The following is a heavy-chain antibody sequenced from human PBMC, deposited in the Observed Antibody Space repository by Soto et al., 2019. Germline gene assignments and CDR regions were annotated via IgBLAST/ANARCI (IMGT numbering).Heavy chain of an antibody. J-gene: IGHJ4*02. Sequence: QVQLVESGGGLVQPGGSLRLSCAASGFTFSDSYMTWIRLAPGTGLEWVSLISNSGGITSYADSVQGRFTISRDNGKNSLALQLNSLRAEETAVYYLVRVQTLLPEWGQGTLVTVSS. CDR2: ISNSGGIT. D-gene: IGHD3-3*01. CDR1: GFTFSDSY. V-gene: IGHV3-11*01. CDR3: VRVQTLLPE.